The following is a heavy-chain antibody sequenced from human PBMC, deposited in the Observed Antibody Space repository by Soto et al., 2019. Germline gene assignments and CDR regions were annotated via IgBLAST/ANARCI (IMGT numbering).Heavy chain of an antibody. CDR1: GGTFSSYA. Sequence: SVKVSCKASGGTFSSYAISWVRQAPGQGLEWMGGIIPIFGTANYAQKFQGRVTMTEDTSTDKAYMELSSLRSEDTAVYYCAILGGVVVTATSFDYWGQGTLVTVSS. J-gene: IGHJ4*02. CDR3: AILGGVVVTATSFDY. D-gene: IGHD2-21*02. V-gene: IGHV1-69*06. CDR2: IIPIFGTA.